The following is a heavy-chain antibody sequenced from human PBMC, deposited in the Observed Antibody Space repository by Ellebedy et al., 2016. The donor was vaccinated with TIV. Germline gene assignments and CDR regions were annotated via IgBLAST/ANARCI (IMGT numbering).Heavy chain of an antibody. CDR1: GYSFTSYW. D-gene: IGHD6-19*01. CDR3: ARLGGWSDQAEYFQH. Sequence: GGSLRLSCKGSGYSFTSYWIGWVRQMPGKGLEWMGIIYPGDSDTRYSPSFQGQVTISADKSISTAYLQWSSLKASDTAMYYCARLGGWSDQAEYFQHWGQGTLVTVSS. V-gene: IGHV5-51*01. J-gene: IGHJ1*01. CDR2: IYPGDSDT.